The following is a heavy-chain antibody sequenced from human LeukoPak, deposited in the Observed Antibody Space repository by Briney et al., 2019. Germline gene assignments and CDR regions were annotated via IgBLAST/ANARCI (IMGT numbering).Heavy chain of an antibody. Sequence: ASVKVSCKASGYTFTSYYMNWVRQAPGQGLEWMGIINPSGGATNYAQKFQGRVTMTRDTSTSTVFMELSSLRSEDTAVYYCARDYWLPNCGGDCFLPDYWGQGTLVTVSS. CDR2: INPSGGAT. CDR3: ARDYWLPNCGGDCFLPDY. CDR1: GYTFTSYY. V-gene: IGHV1-46*01. J-gene: IGHJ4*02. D-gene: IGHD2-21*02.